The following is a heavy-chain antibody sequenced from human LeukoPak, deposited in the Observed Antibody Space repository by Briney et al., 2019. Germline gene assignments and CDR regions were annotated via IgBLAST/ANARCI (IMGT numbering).Heavy chain of an antibody. Sequence: ASVKASCKASGYTFTSYYMHWVRQAPGQGLEWMGIINPSGGSTSYAQKFQGRVTMTRDMSTSTVYMELSSLRSEDTAVYYCARAGTTSPFDYWGQGTLVTVSS. J-gene: IGHJ4*02. D-gene: IGHD1-7*01. V-gene: IGHV1-46*01. CDR2: INPSGGST. CDR3: ARAGTTSPFDY. CDR1: GYTFTSYY.